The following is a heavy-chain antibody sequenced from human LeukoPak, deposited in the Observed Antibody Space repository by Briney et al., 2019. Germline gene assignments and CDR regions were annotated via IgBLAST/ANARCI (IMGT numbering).Heavy chain of an antibody. V-gene: IGHV1-69*13. CDR1: GGTFSSYA. D-gene: IGHD3-3*01. Sequence: ASVKVSCKASGGTFSSYAISWVRQAPGQGLEWMGGIIPIFGTANYAQKFQGRVTITADESTSTAYMELSSLRSEDTAVYYCAREHDFWGGYNNWFDPWGQGTLVTVSS. CDR3: AREHDFWGGYNNWFDP. J-gene: IGHJ5*02. CDR2: IIPIFGTA.